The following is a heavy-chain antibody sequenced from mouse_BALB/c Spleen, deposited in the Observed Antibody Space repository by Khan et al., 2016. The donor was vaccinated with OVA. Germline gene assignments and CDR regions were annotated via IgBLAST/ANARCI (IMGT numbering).Heavy chain of an antibody. CDR3: ARNSSDRNSEE. J-gene: IGHJ1*01. Sequence: QIQLVQSGPELKKPGETVKISCTASGYTFTNSGMNWVKQAPGKGLKWMGWINTYTGEPTYADDFKGRFAFSLDTSASTAYLQISNLKNEDMTTEFCARNSSDRNSEEWGAGTTVTVSS. CDR1: GYTFTNSG. CDR2: INTYTGEP. V-gene: IGHV9-1*02. D-gene: IGHD3-2*01.